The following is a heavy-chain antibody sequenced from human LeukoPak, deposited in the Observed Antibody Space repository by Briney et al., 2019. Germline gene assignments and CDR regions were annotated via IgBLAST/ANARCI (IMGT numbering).Heavy chain of an antibody. CDR3: AKVAEKSLTTVDKGWFDP. CDR2: ISGSGRST. CDR1: GFTFSSYA. V-gene: IGHV3-23*01. J-gene: IGHJ5*02. Sequence: PGGSLRLSCAASGFTFSSYAMSWVRQDPGMGLEWVSAISGSGRSTYYADSVKGRFTISRGNSKDTLFLQMDSLRDDDTALYYCAKVAEKSLTTVDKGWFDPWGQGTLVTVSS. D-gene: IGHD4-11*01.